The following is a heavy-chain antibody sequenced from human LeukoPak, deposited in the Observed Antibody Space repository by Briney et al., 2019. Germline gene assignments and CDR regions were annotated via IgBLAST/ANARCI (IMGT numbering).Heavy chain of an antibody. CDR1: GGSISSYF. J-gene: IGHJ3*02. CDR2: IYHSGST. Sequence: PSETLSLTCTVSGGSISSYFWSWIRQPPGKGLECIGYIYHSGSTNYNPSLKSRVTISVDTSKNQFSLKLSSVTAADTAVYYCARWRDTYYYDSSGYYDAFDIWGQGTMVTVSS. CDR3: ARWRDTYYYDSSGYYDAFDI. D-gene: IGHD3-22*01. V-gene: IGHV4-59*01.